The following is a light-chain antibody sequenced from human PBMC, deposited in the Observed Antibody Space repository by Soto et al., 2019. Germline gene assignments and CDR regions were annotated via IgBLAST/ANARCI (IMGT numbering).Light chain of an antibody. CDR1: NSNIGSNT. V-gene: IGLV1-44*01. CDR3: AAWDDSLNGRV. CDR2: YDN. Sequence: QPVLTQPPSASGTPGQRVTISCSGSNSNIGSNTVNWYQQLPVTAPKLLIYYDNLRPSGVPDRISGSKSGTSASLAISGLQSDDEADYYCAAWDDSLNGRVFGTGTKVTVL. J-gene: IGLJ1*01.